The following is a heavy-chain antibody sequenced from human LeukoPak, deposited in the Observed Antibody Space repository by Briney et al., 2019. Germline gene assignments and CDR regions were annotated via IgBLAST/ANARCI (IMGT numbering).Heavy chain of an antibody. D-gene: IGHD1-26*01. CDR1: GGSISTYY. CDR2: IHYSGST. V-gene: IGHV4-59*01. J-gene: IGHJ4*02. Sequence: KSSETLSLTCTVSGGSISTYYWSWIRQPPGKGLEWIAYIHYSGSTNYNPSLKSRVTISVDTSKKHLSLKLSSVTAADTAVYYYAKFGGSFAFLDYWGQGTLVTVSS. CDR3: AKFGGSFAFLDY.